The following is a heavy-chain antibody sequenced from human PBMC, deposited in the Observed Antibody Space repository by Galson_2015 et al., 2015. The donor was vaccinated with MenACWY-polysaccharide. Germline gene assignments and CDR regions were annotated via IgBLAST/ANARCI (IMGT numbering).Heavy chain of an antibody. CDR2: IYWDDDK. J-gene: IGHJ4*02. Sequence: SGVGVGWIRQPPGKALEWLALIYWDDDKRYSPSLKSRLTITKDTSKNQVVLTMTNMDPVDTATYYCAHRVASYDILTGYYFDYWGQGTLVTVSS. CDR1: SGVG. V-gene: IGHV2-5*02. D-gene: IGHD3-9*01. CDR3: AHRVASYDILTGYYFDY.